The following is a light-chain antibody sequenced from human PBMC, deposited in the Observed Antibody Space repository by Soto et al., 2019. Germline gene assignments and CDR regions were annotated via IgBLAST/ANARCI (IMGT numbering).Light chain of an antibody. J-gene: IGLJ1*01. Sequence: QSALTQPASVSGSPGQSITISCTGTSSDVSGYDFVSWFQQHPGKAPKLMIYDVTNRPSGVSDRFSGSKSANTASLTISRLQAEDEADYYCSSYISSSTLEVFGTGTKLTVL. CDR3: SSYISSSTLEV. CDR1: SSDVSGYDF. CDR2: DVT. V-gene: IGLV2-14*03.